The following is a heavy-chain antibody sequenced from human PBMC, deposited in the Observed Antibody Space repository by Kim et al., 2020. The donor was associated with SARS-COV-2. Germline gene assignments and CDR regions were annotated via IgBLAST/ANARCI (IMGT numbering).Heavy chain of an antibody. J-gene: IGHJ4*02. CDR1: GFTFSRNA. CDR3: TRGRDCTSMSCYGVRNS. CDR2: ISMGSSYT. V-gene: IGHV3-21*01. D-gene: IGHD2-2*01. Sequence: GGSLRLSCAASGFTFSRNAMNWVCQAPGKGLEWVSSISMGSSYTYYADSVKGRFTISRDNVKNSLYLQMNSLRAEDTAVYYCTRGRDCTSMSCYGVRNSWGQGTPVSVSS.